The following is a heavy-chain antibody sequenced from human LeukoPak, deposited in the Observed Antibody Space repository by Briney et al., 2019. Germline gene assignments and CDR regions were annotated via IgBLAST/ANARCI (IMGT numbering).Heavy chain of an antibody. V-gene: IGHV3-33*01. CDR3: ARVLVDTAMAPYFDY. Sequence: GRSLRLSCAVSGFTFSSYGMHWVRQAPGKGLEWVAVIWYDGSNKYYADSVKGRFTISRDNSKNTLYLQMNSLGAEDTAVYYCARVLVDTAMAPYFDYWGQGTLVTVSS. CDR2: IWYDGSNK. D-gene: IGHD5-18*01. CDR1: GFTFSSYG. J-gene: IGHJ4*02.